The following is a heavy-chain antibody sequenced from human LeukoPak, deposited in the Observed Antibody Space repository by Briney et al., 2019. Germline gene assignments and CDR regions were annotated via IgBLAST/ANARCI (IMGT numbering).Heavy chain of an antibody. J-gene: IGHJ4*02. CDR1: GLTFNNYA. Sequence: GGSLRLSCAASGLTFNNYAMTWVRQTPGKGLEWVSYISTSGRYTNYTDSVKGRFTISRDDAKNSPFLQMNSLRAEDTAVYYCARVASITMICDFWGQGTLVTVCS. CDR2: ISTSGRYT. D-gene: IGHD3-22*01. CDR3: ARVASITMICDF. V-gene: IGHV3-11*06.